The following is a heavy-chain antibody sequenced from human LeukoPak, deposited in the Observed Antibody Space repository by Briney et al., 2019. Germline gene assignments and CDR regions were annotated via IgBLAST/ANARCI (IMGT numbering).Heavy chain of an antibody. Sequence: PSETLSLTCTVSGGSISSSSYYWGWIRQPPGKGLEWIGSIYYSGSTYYNPSLKSRVTISVDTSKNQFSLKLSTVTAADTAVYYCARQYSYGMKVFDYWGQGTLVTVSS. D-gene: IGHD5-18*01. CDR2: IYYSGST. CDR3: ARQYSYGMKVFDY. J-gene: IGHJ4*02. CDR1: GGSISSSSYY. V-gene: IGHV4-39*01.